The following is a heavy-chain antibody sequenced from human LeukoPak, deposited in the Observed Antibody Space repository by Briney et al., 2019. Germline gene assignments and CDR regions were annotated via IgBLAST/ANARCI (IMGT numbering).Heavy chain of an antibody. Sequence: GGSLRLSCAASGFTFSSYAMSWVRQAPGKGLEWVSGISGSGGSTYYADSVKGRFTISRDNSKNTLYLQMNSLRAEDTAVYYCAKDWQGYSSSSYYFDYWGQGTLVTVSS. D-gene: IGHD6-6*01. CDR1: GFTFSSYA. CDR2: ISGSGGST. J-gene: IGHJ4*02. CDR3: AKDWQGYSSSSYYFDY. V-gene: IGHV3-23*01.